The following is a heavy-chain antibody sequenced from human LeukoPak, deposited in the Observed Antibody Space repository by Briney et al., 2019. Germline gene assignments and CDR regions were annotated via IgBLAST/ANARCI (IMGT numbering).Heavy chain of an antibody. J-gene: IGHJ5*02. CDR2: IYYSGST. CDR1: GGSISGYY. D-gene: IGHD3-10*01. V-gene: IGHV4-59*01. Sequence: SETLSLTCTVSGGSISGYYWSWIRQPPGKGLEWIGYIYYSGSTNYNPSLKSRVTISVDTSKNQFSLNLSSVTAADTAVYYCARGGYYGSGNDFRFDPWGQGTLVTVSS. CDR3: ARGGYYGSGNDFRFDP.